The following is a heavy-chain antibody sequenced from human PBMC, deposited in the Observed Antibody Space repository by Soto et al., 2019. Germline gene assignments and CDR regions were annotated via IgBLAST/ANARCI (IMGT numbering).Heavy chain of an antibody. J-gene: IGHJ4*02. CDR2: ISYDGSNK. CDR1: GFTFSSYG. Sequence: SGGSLRLSCAASGFTFSSYGMHWVRQAPGKGLEWVAVISYDGSNKYYADSVEGRFTISRDNSKNTLYLQMNSLRAEDTAVYYCAKGPISHSSSWYHFDYWGQGTLVTVSS. V-gene: IGHV3-30*18. D-gene: IGHD6-13*01. CDR3: AKGPISHSSSWYHFDY.